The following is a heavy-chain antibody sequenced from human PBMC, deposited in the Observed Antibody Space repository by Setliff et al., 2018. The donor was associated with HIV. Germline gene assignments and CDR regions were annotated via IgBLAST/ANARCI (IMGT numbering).Heavy chain of an antibody. Sequence: SETLSLTCSVSGGSIRSHYWSWIRQAPGKGLQWIGNVYYRAKTGATTDHNPSLRSRSSISLDVSKNQLSLRLRSVTAADTAIYYCARDVAPPLAGDVWSGNGLWGQGTQVTVSS. J-gene: IGHJ4*02. V-gene: IGHV4-59*11. D-gene: IGHD3-3*01. CDR1: GGSIRSHY. CDR3: ARDVAPPLAGDVWSGNGL. CDR2: VYYRAKTGATT.